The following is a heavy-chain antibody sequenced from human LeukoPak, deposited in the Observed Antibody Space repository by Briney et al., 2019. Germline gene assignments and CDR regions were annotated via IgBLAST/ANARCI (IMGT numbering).Heavy chain of an antibody. V-gene: IGHV4-4*07. CDR2: IYTRGST. J-gene: IGHJ4*02. CDR1: GGSISSYY. CDR3: AGEDHYYDSSGYYYGGEDY. Sequence: SETLSLTCTVSGGSISSYYWSWIRQPAGKGLEWIGRIYTRGSTNYNPSLKSRVTMSVDTSKNQFSLKLSSVTAADTAVYYCAGEDHYYDSSGYYYGGEDYWGQGTLVTVTS. D-gene: IGHD3-22*01.